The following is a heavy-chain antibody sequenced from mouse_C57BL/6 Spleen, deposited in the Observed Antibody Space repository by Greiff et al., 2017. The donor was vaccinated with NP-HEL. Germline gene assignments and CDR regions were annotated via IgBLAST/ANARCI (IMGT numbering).Heavy chain of an antibody. CDR1: GYTFTDYY. Sequence: VQLQQSGPVLVKPGASVKMSCKASGYTFTDYYMNWVKQSHGKSLEWIGVINPYNGGTSYNQKFKGKATLTVDKSSSTAYMELNSLTSEDSTVYYCGRGSQLKGDYWGQGTTVTVSS. CDR2: INPYNGGT. J-gene: IGHJ4*01. D-gene: IGHD3-2*02. V-gene: IGHV1-19*01. CDR3: GRGSQLKGDY.